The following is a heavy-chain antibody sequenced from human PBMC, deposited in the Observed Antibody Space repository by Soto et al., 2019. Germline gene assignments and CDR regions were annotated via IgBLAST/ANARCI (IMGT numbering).Heavy chain of an antibody. CDR1: GITLSNYA. D-gene: IGHD5-18*01. CDR3: AKVPASSLTASRPFDQ. Sequence: EVQLLESGGGLVPPGGFLTLSCAASGITLSNYAMSWVRQASGKGLEWVSAISGSGGSTYYAGSVKGRFTIARDNSKNTVFLEMNSLRAEDTAVYYCAKVPASSLTASRPFDQWGQGTLVTVSS. J-gene: IGHJ4*02. CDR2: ISGSGGST. V-gene: IGHV3-23*01.